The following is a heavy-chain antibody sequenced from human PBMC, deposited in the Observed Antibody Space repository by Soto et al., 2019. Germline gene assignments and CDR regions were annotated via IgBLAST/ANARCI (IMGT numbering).Heavy chain of an antibody. D-gene: IGHD2-2*01. Sequence: QVQLVQSGAEVKKPGSSVKVSCKAYGGTFRSYDISWVRQAPGQGLEWIGGIIPIFGTANYAQKFQGRVTITADESTSTAYMELSSLRSEDTAVYYCARGQDIVLVPAAMGFDYWGQGTLVTVSS. CDR2: IIPIFGTA. J-gene: IGHJ4*02. CDR3: ARGQDIVLVPAAMGFDY. CDR1: GGTFRSYD. V-gene: IGHV1-69*12.